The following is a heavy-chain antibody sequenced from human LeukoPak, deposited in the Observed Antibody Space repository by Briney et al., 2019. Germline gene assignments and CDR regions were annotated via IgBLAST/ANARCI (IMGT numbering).Heavy chain of an antibody. V-gene: IGHV4-30-4*01. CDR3: ARGGDSSGLFDY. Sequence: SQTLSLTCTVSGGSISSGDYYWSWIRQPPGKGLEWIGYIYNSETTNYNPSLKSRVTISGDTSKNQFSLKLSAVSAADTAAYYCARGGDSSGLFDYWGQGTLVTVSS. D-gene: IGHD3-22*01. CDR2: IYNSETT. J-gene: IGHJ4*02. CDR1: GGSISSGDYY.